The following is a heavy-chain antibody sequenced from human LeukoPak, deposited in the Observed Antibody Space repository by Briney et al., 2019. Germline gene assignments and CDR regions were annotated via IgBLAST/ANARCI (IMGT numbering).Heavy chain of an antibody. CDR1: GFTFSSYA. D-gene: IGHD3-10*01. V-gene: IGHV3-30*04. J-gene: IGHJ6*03. CDR2: ISYDGSNK. Sequence: GRSLRLSCAASGFTFSSYAMHWVRQAPGKGLEGGAVISYDGSNKYYADSVKGRFTISRDNSKNKLYLQMNSLRAEDTAVYYCARDGALGSGYYYYYYMDVWGKGTTVTVSS. CDR3: ARDGALGSGYYYYYYMDV.